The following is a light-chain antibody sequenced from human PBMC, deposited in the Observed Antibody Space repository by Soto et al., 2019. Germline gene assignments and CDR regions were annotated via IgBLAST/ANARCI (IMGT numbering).Light chain of an antibody. V-gene: IGKV4-1*01. CDR3: QQYSNTPLFT. CDR2: LAS. Sequence: DIVMTQSPDSLAVSLGERATINCKSSQSVLYNSNNKNYLAWYQQKPGQPPKLLIYLASTRESGVPDRFSGSGSGTDFTLTISSLQAEDVAVYYCQQYSNTPLFTFGPGTKVEIK. J-gene: IGKJ3*01. CDR1: QSVLYNSNNKNY.